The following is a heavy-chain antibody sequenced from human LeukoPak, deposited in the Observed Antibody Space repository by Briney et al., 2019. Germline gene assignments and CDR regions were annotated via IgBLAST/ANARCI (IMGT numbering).Heavy chain of an antibody. CDR2: ISGSGGST. D-gene: IGHD3-9*01. CDR1: GFTFSSYA. J-gene: IGHJ6*02. CDR3: AKVDTLFDWLPDYYYYYGMDV. V-gene: IGHV3-23*01. Sequence: QSGGSLRLSCAASGFTFSSYAMSWVRQAPGKGLEWVSAISGSGGSTYYAESVKGRFTISRDNSKNTLYLQMNSLRAEDTAVYYCAKVDTLFDWLPDYYYYYGMDVWGQGTTVTVSS.